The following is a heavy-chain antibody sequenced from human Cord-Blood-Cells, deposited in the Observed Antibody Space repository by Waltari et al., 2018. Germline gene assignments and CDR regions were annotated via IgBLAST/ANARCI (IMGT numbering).Heavy chain of an antibody. CDR3: ARDLAPYYDFWSGYYGAFDI. Sequence: QVQLVQSGAEVKKPGASVKVSCKASGYTFTSYGISWVRQAPGQGLEWMGWSSAYNGNTNDAKKLQGSVTMTTDTSTSTAYMELRSLRSDDTAVYYCARDLAPYYDFWSGYYGAFDIWGQGTMVTVSS. CDR1: GYTFTSYG. V-gene: IGHV1-18*01. CDR2: SSAYNGNT. J-gene: IGHJ3*02. D-gene: IGHD3-3*01.